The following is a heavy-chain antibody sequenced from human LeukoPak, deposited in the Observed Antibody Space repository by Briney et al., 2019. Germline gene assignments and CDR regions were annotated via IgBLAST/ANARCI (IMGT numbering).Heavy chain of an antibody. CDR3: ARDGGTSTPFDH. J-gene: IGHJ4*02. CDR2: IRSYDSTI. Sequence: PGGSLRLSCAASGFTFSSYEMNWVRQAPGKGLEWASYIRSYDSTIYYADSVKGRFTISRDNAKNSLYLQMNSLTAEDTAVYYCARDGGTSTPFDHWGQGTLVTVSS. CDR1: GFTFSSYE. D-gene: IGHD2-15*01. V-gene: IGHV3-48*03.